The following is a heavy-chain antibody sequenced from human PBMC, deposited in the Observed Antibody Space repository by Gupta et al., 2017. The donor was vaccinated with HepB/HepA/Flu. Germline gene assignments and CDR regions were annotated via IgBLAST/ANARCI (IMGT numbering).Heavy chain of an antibody. Sequence: QVQLQESGPGLVKPSETLSLTCTVSGGSISSYYWSWIRQPPGKGLEWIGYIYYSGSTNYNPSLKSRVTISVDTSKNQFSLKLSSVTAADTAVYYCARGRVPEADYWGQGTLVTVSS. CDR1: GGSISSYY. CDR2: IYYSGST. CDR3: ARGRVPEADY. J-gene: IGHJ4*02. V-gene: IGHV4-59*01. D-gene: IGHD3-10*01.